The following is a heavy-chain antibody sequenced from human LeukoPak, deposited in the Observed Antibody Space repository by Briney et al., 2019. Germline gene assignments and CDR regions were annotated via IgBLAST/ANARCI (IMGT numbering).Heavy chain of an antibody. V-gene: IGHV3-43D*03. Sequence: GGSLRLSCAASGFTFDDYAMHWVRQAPGKGLKWVSLISWDGGSTYYADSVKGRFTISRDNSKNSLYLQMNSLRAEDTALYYCAKGGPDGYYYYYMDVWGKGTTVTVSS. CDR1: GFTFDDYA. J-gene: IGHJ6*03. CDR2: ISWDGGST. D-gene: IGHD5-24*01. CDR3: AKGGPDGYYYYYMDV.